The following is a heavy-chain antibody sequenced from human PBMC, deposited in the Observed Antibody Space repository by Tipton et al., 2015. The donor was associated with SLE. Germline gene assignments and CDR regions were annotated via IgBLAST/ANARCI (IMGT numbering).Heavy chain of an antibody. Sequence: SLRLSCAASGFTFSSYAMHWVRQAPGKGLEWVAVISYDGSNKYYADSVKGRFTISRDNSKNTLYLQMNSLRAEDTAVYYCARGPPRDSSDAFDIWGQGTMVTVSS. J-gene: IGHJ3*02. CDR2: ISYDGSNK. D-gene: IGHD6-13*01. CDR3: ARGPPRDSSDAFDI. V-gene: IGHV3-30-3*01. CDR1: GFTFSSYA.